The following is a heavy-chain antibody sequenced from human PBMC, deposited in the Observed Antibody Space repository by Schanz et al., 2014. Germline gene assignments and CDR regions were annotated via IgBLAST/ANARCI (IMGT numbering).Heavy chain of an antibody. CDR3: ARDGEAAAGCDY. CDR2: IIPILDKT. J-gene: IGHJ4*02. D-gene: IGHD6-13*01. CDR1: GGTFSSST. Sequence: QVQLVQSGAEVKKPGSSVKVSCKASGGTFSSSTLTWVRQAPGQGLEWMGRIIPILDKTNYAQKFQGRVTMTADKSTSTVYMELSSLRSEDTAVYYCARDGEAAAGCDYWGLGTLVTVSS. V-gene: IGHV1-69*08.